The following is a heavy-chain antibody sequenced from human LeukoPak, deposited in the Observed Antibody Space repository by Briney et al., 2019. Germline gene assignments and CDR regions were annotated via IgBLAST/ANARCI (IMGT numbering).Heavy chain of an antibody. D-gene: IGHD3-22*01. V-gene: IGHV4-39*01. CDR2: ILYSGST. CDR1: GGSISSSSYY. Sequence: SETLSLTCTVSGGSISSSSYYWGWIRQPPGKGLEWIGSILYSGSTYYNPSLKSRVTISVDTSKNQFSLKLSSVTAADTAVYYCAGNRYYYDSSGYYYEFDYWGQGTLVTVSS. J-gene: IGHJ4*02. CDR3: AGNRYYYDSSGYYYEFDY.